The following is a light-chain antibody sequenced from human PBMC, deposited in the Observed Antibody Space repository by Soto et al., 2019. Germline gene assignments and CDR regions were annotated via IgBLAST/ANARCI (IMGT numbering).Light chain of an antibody. Sequence: QSVLTQPASVSGSPGQSITISCTGTSSDVGGYHYVSWYQQHPGKAPKVMIYDVTDRPSGVSNRFSGSKSGNTASLTISGLQAEDEADYYCCSYAGSSTPLYVFGTGTKLTVL. CDR3: CSYAGSSTPLYV. CDR2: DVT. J-gene: IGLJ1*01. CDR1: SSDVGGYHY. V-gene: IGLV2-14*01.